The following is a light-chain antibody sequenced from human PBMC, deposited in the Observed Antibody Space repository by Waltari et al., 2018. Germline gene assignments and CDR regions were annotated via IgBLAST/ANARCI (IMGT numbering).Light chain of an antibody. CDR2: DAS. Sequence: NQLTQSPSSLSASVGDRVTIACRASQSIRSYLNWYQQKPGQAPKLLIYDASNLQSGVPSRLSGSGSGTDFTLTISRLQAEDFATYFCQQSYSTPLTFGGGAKVEIK. J-gene: IGKJ4*01. V-gene: IGKV1-39*01. CDR3: QQSYSTPLT. CDR1: QSIRSY.